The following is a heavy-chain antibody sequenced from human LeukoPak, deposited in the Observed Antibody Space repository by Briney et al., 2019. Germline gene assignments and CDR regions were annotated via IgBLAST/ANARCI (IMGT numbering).Heavy chain of an antibody. D-gene: IGHD6-19*01. CDR1: GGSISRGGYY. CDR2: IYYSGGA. Sequence: SETLSLTCTVSGGSISRGGYYWGWIRQPPGKGLEWIVRIYYSGGAYYNPSLKSRVTISADTSKNQFSLKLSSVTAAAAAVYNCARQYSSGWPWFDSWGQGTLVTVSS. CDR3: ARQYSSGWPWFDS. V-gene: IGHV4-39*01. J-gene: IGHJ5*01.